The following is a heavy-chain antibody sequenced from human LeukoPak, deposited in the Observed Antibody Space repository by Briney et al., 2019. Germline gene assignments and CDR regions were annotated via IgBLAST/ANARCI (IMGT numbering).Heavy chain of an antibody. V-gene: IGHV3-48*03. J-gene: IGHJ4*02. CDR3: AREGCSGGNCYIDY. CDR1: GFTFSTCE. CDR2: ISSSGGSI. D-gene: IGHD2-15*01. Sequence: GRSLRLSCAASGFTFSTCEMNWVRQAPGEGLEWVSYISSSGGSIYYADSVKGRFTISRDNAKNSLYLQMNSLRAEDTAIYYCAREGCSGGNCYIDYWGQGTLVTVSS.